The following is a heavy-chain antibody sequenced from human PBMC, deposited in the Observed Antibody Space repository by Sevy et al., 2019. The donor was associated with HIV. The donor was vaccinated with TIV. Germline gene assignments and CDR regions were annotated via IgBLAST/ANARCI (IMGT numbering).Heavy chain of an antibody. D-gene: IGHD3-9*01. CDR1: GFTFSTYW. J-gene: IGHJ4*02. Sequence: GGSRLSCGASGFTFSTYWMSWVRQAPGKGLEWVANINQDGSQKYYVDSVKGRFTISKDNAKNSLYLQMSSLRAEDTAVYYCAREFDGGPDYWGQGTLVTVSS. CDR3: AREFDGGPDY. V-gene: IGHV3-7*01. CDR2: INQDGSQK.